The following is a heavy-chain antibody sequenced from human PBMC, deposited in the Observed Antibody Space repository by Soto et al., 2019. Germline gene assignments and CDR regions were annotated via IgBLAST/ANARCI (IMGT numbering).Heavy chain of an antibody. J-gene: IGHJ4*02. CDR1: GFTFSSYS. CDR3: ARDSRPNIVAFHNFDY. V-gene: IGHV3-48*01. CDR2: ISSSSSTI. D-gene: IGHD5-12*01. Sequence: EVQLVESGGGLVQPGGSLRLSCAASGFTFSSYSMNWVRQAPGKGLEWVSYISSSSSTIYYADSVKGRFTISRDNAKNSLYLQMNSLRAEDTAVYYCARDSRPNIVAFHNFDYWGQGTLVTVSS.